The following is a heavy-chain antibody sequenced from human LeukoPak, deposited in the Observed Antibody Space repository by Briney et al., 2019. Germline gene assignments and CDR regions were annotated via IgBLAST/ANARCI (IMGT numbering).Heavy chain of an antibody. CDR2: IYYSGST. CDR3: ARDAPVARGYCSGGSCYNQYYYYYYGMDV. V-gene: IGHV4-59*01. J-gene: IGHJ6*04. Sequence: SETLSLTCTVSGGSISSYYWSWIRQPPGKGLEWIGYIYYSGSTNYNPSLKSRVTISVDTSKNQFSLKLSSVTAADTAVYYCARDAPVARGYCSGGSCYNQYYYYYYGMDVWGKGTTVTVSS. CDR1: GGSISSYY. D-gene: IGHD2-15*01.